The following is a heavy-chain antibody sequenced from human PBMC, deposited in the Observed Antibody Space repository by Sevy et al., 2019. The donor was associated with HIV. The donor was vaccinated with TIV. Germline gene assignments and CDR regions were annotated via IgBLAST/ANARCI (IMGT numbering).Heavy chain of an antibody. J-gene: IGHJ6*03. CDR2: ISAYNGNT. CDR1: GYTFTSYG. V-gene: IGHV1-18*01. D-gene: IGHD6-13*01. Sequence: ASVKVSCKASGYTFTSYGISWVRQAPGQGLEWMGWISAYNGNTNYAQKLQGRVTMTTDTSTSTAYMELRSLRSDDTAVYYCARVVSSSWYSYYYYMDVWGKGTTVTVSS. CDR3: ARVVSSSWYSYYYYMDV.